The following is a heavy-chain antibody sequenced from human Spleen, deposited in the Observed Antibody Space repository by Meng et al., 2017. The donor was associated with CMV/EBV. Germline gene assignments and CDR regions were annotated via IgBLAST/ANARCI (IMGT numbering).Heavy chain of an antibody. D-gene: IGHD1-26*01. CDR2: IYTSGST. Sequence: QVQLQESGPGLVKPSETLSLTCTVSGGSISSYYWSWIRQPAGKGLEWIGRIYTSGSTNYNPSLKSRVTMSVDTSKNQFSLKLSSVTAADTAVYYCARGPWGGSYSALPFDYWGQGTLVTVSS. CDR1: GGSISSYY. CDR3: ARGPWGGSYSALPFDY. J-gene: IGHJ4*02. V-gene: IGHV4-4*07.